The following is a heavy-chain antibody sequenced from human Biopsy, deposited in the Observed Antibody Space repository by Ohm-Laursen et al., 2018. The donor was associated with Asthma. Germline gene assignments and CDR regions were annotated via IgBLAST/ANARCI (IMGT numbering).Heavy chain of an antibody. CDR2: ISYDGSNK. V-gene: IGHV3-30*03. J-gene: IGHJ1*01. CDR1: RFTFSSYG. D-gene: IGHD3-3*01. Sequence: SLRLSCAASRFTFSSYGMYWVRQAPGKGLEWVAVISYDGSNKYYADSVKGRFTISRDNAKNLLFLQMNSLRAEDTAVYYCARTFHFWSPYHAEHYQLWGQGTLVTVSS. CDR3: ARTFHFWSPYHAEHYQL.